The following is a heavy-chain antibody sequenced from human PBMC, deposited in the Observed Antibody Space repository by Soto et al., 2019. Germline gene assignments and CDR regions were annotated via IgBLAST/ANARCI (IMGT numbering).Heavy chain of an antibody. J-gene: IGHJ5*02. D-gene: IGHD3-9*01. CDR1: GFIFDSFA. CDR3: AKGPSTGSADL. Sequence: RLSCAASGFIFDSFAMNWVRQAPGKGLEWVSTIDREGVSTHYADSLKGRFSISRDNSKNTLYLQMNSLRAEDTAVYYCAKGPSTGSADLWGLGTMVTVSS. V-gene: IGHV3-23*01. CDR2: IDREGVST.